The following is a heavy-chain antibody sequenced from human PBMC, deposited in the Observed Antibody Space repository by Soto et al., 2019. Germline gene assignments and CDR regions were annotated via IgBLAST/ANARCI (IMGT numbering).Heavy chain of an antibody. J-gene: IGHJ4*02. CDR2: INHSGST. V-gene: IGHV4-34*01. Sequence: SETLSLTCAVYGGSFSGYYWSWIRQPPGKGLEWIGEINHSGSTNYNPSLKSRVTISVDTSKNQFSLKLSSVTAADTAVYYCARGPIGLRNDYSSQGTLVTVSS. D-gene: IGHD4-17*01. CDR1: GGSFSGYY. CDR3: ARGPIGLRNDY.